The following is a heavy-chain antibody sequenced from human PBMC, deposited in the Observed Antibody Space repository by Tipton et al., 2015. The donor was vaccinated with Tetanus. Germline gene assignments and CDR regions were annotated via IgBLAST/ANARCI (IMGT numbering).Heavy chain of an antibody. CDR1: GGSFSGYY. J-gene: IGHJ6*02. Sequence: TLSLTCAVYGGSFSGYYWSWIRQPPGKGLEWFGEINHSGSTNYNPSLKSRVTISVDTSKNQFSLKLSSVTAADTAVYYCARRPFGITIFGVGGMDVWGQGTTVTVSS. CDR3: ARRPFGITIFGVGGMDV. V-gene: IGHV4-34*01. D-gene: IGHD3-3*01. CDR2: INHSGST.